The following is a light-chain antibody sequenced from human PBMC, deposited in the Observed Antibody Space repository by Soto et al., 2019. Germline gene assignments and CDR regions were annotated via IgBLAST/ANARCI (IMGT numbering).Light chain of an antibody. Sequence: QSALTQPPSASGSPGQSVTISCTGTSSDVGGYNYVSWYQQHPGKAPKLIIYEVTKRPSGVPDRFSGSKSGNTASLTVSGLQAEDEADYYCKSFTGSNNPYVFGTGTKLTVL. V-gene: IGLV2-8*01. CDR3: KSFTGSNNPYV. CDR2: EVT. J-gene: IGLJ1*01. CDR1: SSDVGGYNY.